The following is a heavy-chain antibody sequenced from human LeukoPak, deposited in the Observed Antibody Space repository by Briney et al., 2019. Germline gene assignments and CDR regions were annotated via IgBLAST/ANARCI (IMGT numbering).Heavy chain of an antibody. CDR1: GYSSPSYC. D-gene: IGHD4/OR15-4a*01. Sequence: GESLKTSCKVSGYSSPSYCISWVRQMPGEGLEYIGRIDPSDSHSNYSPSFEGHVTISADKSISTAYLQWSSLKASDTAIYYCARQGFNWDYRVNRGQGTLVTVSS. V-gene: IGHV5-10-1*01. J-gene: IGHJ1*01. CDR2: IDPSDSHS. CDR3: ARQGFNWDYRVN.